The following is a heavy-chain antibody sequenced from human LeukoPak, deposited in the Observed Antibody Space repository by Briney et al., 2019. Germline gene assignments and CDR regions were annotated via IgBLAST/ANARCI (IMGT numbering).Heavy chain of an antibody. CDR3: TRVSVAGAFVD. Sequence: TSETLSLTCAVSRYSINSVSSSFFWGWIRQPPGKGLEWIGSINRSGVTYYNPSLKSRVAISVDTSTNHFSLSLNSVTAADTAVYYCTRVSVAGAFVDWGHGTVVTVSS. D-gene: IGHD6-19*01. CDR2: INRSGVT. J-gene: IGHJ4*01. CDR1: RYSINSVSSSFF. V-gene: IGHV4-38-2*01.